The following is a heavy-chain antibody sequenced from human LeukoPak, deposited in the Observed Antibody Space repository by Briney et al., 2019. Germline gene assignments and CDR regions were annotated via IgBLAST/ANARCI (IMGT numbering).Heavy chain of an antibody. CDR3: ARRIETYYYGSGSYND. CDR1: GGSVSDYY. Sequence: SETLSLTCTISGGSVSDYYWSWIRQSPGKGLEWIGYIYYTGSTNYNPSLKSRVTISVDTSKNQFSLKLSSVTAADTAVYYCARRIETYYYGSGSYNDWGQGTLVTVSS. D-gene: IGHD3-10*01. V-gene: IGHV4-59*02. CDR2: IYYTGST. J-gene: IGHJ4*02.